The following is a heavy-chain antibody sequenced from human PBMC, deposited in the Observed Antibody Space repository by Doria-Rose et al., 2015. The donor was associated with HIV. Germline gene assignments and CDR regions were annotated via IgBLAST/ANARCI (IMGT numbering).Heavy chain of an antibody. Sequence: QESGPVLVKPTETLTLTCTVSGVSLSSPGMGVSWIRQPPGKALEWLANIFSDDERSYNTSLKSRLTIARGTSKSQVVLTMTDMDPVDTATYYCARIKSSRWYHKYYFDCWGQGTLVIVSA. J-gene: IGHJ4*02. CDR3: ARIKSSRWYHKYYFDC. V-gene: IGHV2-26*01. CDR2: IFSDDER. D-gene: IGHD6-13*01. CDR1: GVSLSSPGMG.